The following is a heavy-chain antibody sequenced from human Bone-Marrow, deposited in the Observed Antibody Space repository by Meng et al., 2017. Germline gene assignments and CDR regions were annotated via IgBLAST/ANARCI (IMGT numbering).Heavy chain of an antibody. J-gene: IGHJ4*02. D-gene: IGHD6-19*01. V-gene: IGHV1-8*01. Sequence: ASVKVSCKASGYTFTSYDINWVRQTTGQGLEWMGWMNPKSGNTGYAQKFQGRVTMTRNTSISTVYLELSSLRSEDTAVYYCARAGRGERWLVPPDYWGQGTLVTVSS. CDR2: MNPKSGNT. CDR1: GYTFTSYD. CDR3: ARAGRGERWLVPPDY.